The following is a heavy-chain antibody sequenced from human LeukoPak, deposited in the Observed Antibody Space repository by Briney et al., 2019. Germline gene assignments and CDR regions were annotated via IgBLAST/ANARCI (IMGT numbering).Heavy chain of an antibody. CDR3: ARDTQTTTVVTPIYYGMDV. Sequence: GGSLRLSCEASGFTFSSYSMNWVRQAPGKGLEWVSSISSSSSYIYYADSVKGRFTISRDNAKNSLYLQMNSLRAEDTAVYYCARDTQTTTVVTPIYYGMDVWGQGTTVTVSS. CDR1: GFTFSSYS. J-gene: IGHJ6*02. D-gene: IGHD4-23*01. CDR2: ISSSSSYI. V-gene: IGHV3-21*01.